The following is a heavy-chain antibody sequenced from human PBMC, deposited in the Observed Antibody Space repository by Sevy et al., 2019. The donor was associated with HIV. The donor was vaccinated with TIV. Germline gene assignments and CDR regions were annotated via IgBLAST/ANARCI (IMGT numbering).Heavy chain of an antibody. CDR3: ARELCSGRYVYDMDV. CDR1: GGSISSGSYY. D-gene: IGHD3-10*02. J-gene: IGHJ6*03. Sequence: SETLSLTCTVSGGSISSGSYYWSWIRQPAGKGLEWIGRIYTSGSTNYNPSLKSRVTISVDTSKNQFSLKLSSVTAADTAVYYCARELCSGRYVYDMDVWGKGTTVTVSS. CDR2: IYTSGST. V-gene: IGHV4-61*02.